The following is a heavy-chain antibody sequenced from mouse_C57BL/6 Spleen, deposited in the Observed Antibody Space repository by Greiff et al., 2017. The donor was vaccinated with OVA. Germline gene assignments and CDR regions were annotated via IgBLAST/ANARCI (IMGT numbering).Heavy chain of an antibody. CDR3: ARWEGYDSFAY. J-gene: IGHJ3*01. D-gene: IGHD2-4*01. CDR1: GYTFTSYW. CDR2: IDPSDSYT. Sequence: VQLQQPGAELVRPGTSVKLSCKASGYTFTSYWMHWVKQRPGQGLEWIGVIDPSDSYTNYNQKFKGKATLTVDTSSSTAYMQLSSLTSEDSAVYYCARWEGYDSFAYWGQGTLVTVSA. V-gene: IGHV1-59*01.